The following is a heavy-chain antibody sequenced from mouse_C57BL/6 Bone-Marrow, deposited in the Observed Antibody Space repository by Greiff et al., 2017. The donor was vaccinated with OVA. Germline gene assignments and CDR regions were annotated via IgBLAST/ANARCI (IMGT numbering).Heavy chain of an antibody. CDR1: GYTFTSYW. CDR2: IDPSDSYT. J-gene: IGHJ1*03. Sequence: QVHVKQPGAELVMPGASVKLSCKASGYTFTSYWMHWVKQRPGQGLEWIGEIDPSDSYTNYNQKFKGKSTLTVDKSSSTAYMQLSSLTSEDSAVYYCARGYYGSLYWYFDVWGTGTTVTVSS. CDR3: ARGYYGSLYWYFDV. D-gene: IGHD1-1*01. V-gene: IGHV1-69*01.